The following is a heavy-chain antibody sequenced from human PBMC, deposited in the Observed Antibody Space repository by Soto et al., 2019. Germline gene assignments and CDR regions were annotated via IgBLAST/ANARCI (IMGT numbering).Heavy chain of an antibody. V-gene: IGHV3-21*06. CDR2: ISSTTNYI. CDR1: GFIFTRYS. J-gene: IGHJ4*02. Sequence: GGSLRLSCAASGFIFTRYSMNWVRQAPGNGLEWVSSISSTTNYIYYGDSMKGRFTISRDNAKNSLYLEMNSLRAEDTAVYYCARESEGITSNFDYWGQGTLVTVSS. CDR3: ARESEGITSNFDY.